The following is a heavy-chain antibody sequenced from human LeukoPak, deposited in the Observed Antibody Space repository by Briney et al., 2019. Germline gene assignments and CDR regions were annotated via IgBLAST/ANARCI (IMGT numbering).Heavy chain of an antibody. CDR3: ARAPRSAEYFQH. D-gene: IGHD1-26*01. CDR1: GGSISSGGYY. Sequence: SQTLSLTCTVSGGSISSGGYYCSWSRQHPGKGLEWFGYIYYSGSTYYNPTRKRRVTISVDTSKCQFSLKLRSVTAADTAVYYCARAPRSAEYFQHWGQGTLVTVSS. V-gene: IGHV4-31*03. J-gene: IGHJ1*01. CDR2: IYYSGST.